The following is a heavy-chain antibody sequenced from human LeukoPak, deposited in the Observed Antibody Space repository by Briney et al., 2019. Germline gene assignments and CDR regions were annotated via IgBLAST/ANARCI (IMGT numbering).Heavy chain of an antibody. CDR1: GGSISSYY. CDR2: IYYSGST. CDR3: ARDPRGRQDAFDI. J-gene: IGHJ3*02. Sequence: PSETLSLTCTVSGGSISSYYWGWIRQPPGKGLEWIGSIYYSGSTYYNPSLKSRVTISVDTSKNQFSLKLSSVTAADTAVYYCARDPRGRQDAFDIWGQGTMVTVSS. D-gene: IGHD1-26*01. V-gene: IGHV4-39*07.